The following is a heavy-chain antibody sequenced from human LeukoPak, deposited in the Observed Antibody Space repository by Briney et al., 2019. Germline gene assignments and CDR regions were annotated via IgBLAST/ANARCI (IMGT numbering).Heavy chain of an antibody. CDR1: GSSFTNFW. CDR2: IYPGDSDT. CDR3: ARGGYSSSRTQAFFDY. Sequence: GESLKISCQGSGSSFTNFWIGWVRQLPGKGLEWMGSIYPGDSDTRYSPSFQGQVTISADKSISTAYLQWSSLKASDTAMYFCARGGYSSSRTQAFFDYWGQGTLVTVSS. D-gene: IGHD6-13*01. J-gene: IGHJ4*02. V-gene: IGHV5-51*01.